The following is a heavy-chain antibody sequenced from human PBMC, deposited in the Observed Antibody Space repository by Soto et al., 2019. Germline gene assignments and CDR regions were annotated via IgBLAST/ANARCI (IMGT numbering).Heavy chain of an antibody. V-gene: IGHV3-7*01. J-gene: IGHJ3*02. Sequence: EVQLVESGGGLVQPGGSLRLSCAASGFTLSGYWMSWVRQAPGKGLEWVANIKQDGSEIYYVDSVNGRFTISRDNAKNSLFLQMNCLRDEDTAVYYCLITTSAFDIWGQGTLVTLSS. CDR1: GFTLSGYW. CDR3: LITTSAFDI. CDR2: IKQDGSEI. D-gene: IGHD4-4*01.